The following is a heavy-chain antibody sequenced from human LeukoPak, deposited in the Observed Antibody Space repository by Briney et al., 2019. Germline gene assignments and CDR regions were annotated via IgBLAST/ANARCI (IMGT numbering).Heavy chain of an antibody. CDR3: ARDIAAAGGEDAFDI. Sequence: GGSLRLSCAASGFTFSSYSMNWVRQAPGKGLEWVAVISYDGSNKYYADSVKGRFTISRDNSKNTLYLQMSSLRAEDTAVYYCARDIAAAGGEDAFDIWGQGTMVTVSS. CDR2: ISYDGSNK. V-gene: IGHV3-30*03. CDR1: GFTFSSYS. J-gene: IGHJ3*02. D-gene: IGHD6-13*01.